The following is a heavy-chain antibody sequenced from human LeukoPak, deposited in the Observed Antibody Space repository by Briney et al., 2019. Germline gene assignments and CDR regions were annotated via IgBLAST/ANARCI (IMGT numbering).Heavy chain of an antibody. CDR1: GFTFDDYA. CDR3: AKDPGRSSSWYLFDY. J-gene: IGHJ4*02. Sequence: PGGSLRLSCAASGFTFDDYAMHWVRQAPGKGLEWVSGISWNSGSIGYADSVKGRFTISRDNAKNSLYLQMNSLRAEDTALYYCAKDPGRSSSWYLFDYWGQGTLVTVSS. V-gene: IGHV3-9*01. D-gene: IGHD6-13*01. CDR2: ISWNSGSI.